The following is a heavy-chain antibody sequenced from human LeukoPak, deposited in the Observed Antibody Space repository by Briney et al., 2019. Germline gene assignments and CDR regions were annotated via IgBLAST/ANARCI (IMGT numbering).Heavy chain of an antibody. Sequence: GGSLRLSCAASGFTFSSYEMNWVRQAPGKGQEWVTYISSSGNTIYYADSVKGRFTISRDSAKNSLYLQMNSLRAEDTAVYYCARGGGYYGSGSLHYYYYGMDVWGQGTTVTVSS. V-gene: IGHV3-48*03. J-gene: IGHJ6*02. CDR3: ARGGGYYGSGSLHYYYYGMDV. CDR2: ISSSGNTI. CDR1: GFTFSSYE. D-gene: IGHD3-10*01.